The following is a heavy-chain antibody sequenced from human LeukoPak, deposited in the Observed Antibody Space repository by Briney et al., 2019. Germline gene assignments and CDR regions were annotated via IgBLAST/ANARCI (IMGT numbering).Heavy chain of an antibody. J-gene: IGHJ3*02. CDR1: GYTFTRYY. V-gene: IGHV1-46*01. CDR2: INPSGGST. D-gene: IGHD2-15*01. Sequence: ASVKVSCKASGYTFTRYYMHWVRQAPGQGLEWMGIINPSGGSTSYAQKFQGRVTMTRDTSISTAYMELSRLRTDDTAVYYCARVVKVATDAFDIWGQGTMVTVSS. CDR3: ARVVKVATDAFDI.